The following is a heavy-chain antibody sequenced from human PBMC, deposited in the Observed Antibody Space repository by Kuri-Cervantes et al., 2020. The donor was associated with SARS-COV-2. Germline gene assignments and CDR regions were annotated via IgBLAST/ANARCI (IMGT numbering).Heavy chain of an antibody. J-gene: IGHJ6*02. CDR2: ISGSGGST. CDR3: ARGSIAAAGTLKNGFDV. Sequence: GGSLRLSCAASGFTFSSYAMSWVRQAPGKGLEWVSAISGSGGSTYYADSVKGRFTISRDNSKNTLYLQMNSLRAEDTAVYYCARGSIAAAGTLKNGFDVWGQGTTVTVSS. V-gene: IGHV3-23*01. D-gene: IGHD6-13*01. CDR1: GFTFSSYA.